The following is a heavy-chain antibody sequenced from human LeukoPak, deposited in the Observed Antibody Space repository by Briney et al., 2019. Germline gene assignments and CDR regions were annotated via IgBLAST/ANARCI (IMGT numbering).Heavy chain of an antibody. Sequence: SETLSLTCAVSGGSISSSSYYWGWIRQPPGKGLEWIGSIYYSGSTYYNPSLKSRVTISVDTSKNQFSLKLSSVTAADTAVYYCARALHPYSSSWYYFDYWGQGTLVTVSS. CDR2: IYYSGST. J-gene: IGHJ4*02. V-gene: IGHV4-39*07. D-gene: IGHD6-13*01. CDR1: GGSISSSSYY. CDR3: ARALHPYSSSWYYFDY.